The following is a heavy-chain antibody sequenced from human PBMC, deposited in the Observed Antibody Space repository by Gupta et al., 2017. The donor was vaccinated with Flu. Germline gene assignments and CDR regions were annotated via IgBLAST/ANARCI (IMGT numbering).Heavy chain of an antibody. CDR1: GFTFRNYA. Sequence: QVRLVESGGGLAQPGTSLRLSCSASGFTFRNYAMQWVRQAPGKGVEWEAMISYEGSYVMYGESEKGRLTISRDSSRSRHDLKMDNLREEDTGLYYCYVGYDAGSDYHDGLDLWGQGITVTVSS. CDR3: YVGYDAGSDYHDGLDL. D-gene: IGHD3-10*01. J-gene: IGHJ6*02. V-gene: IGHV3-30*03. CDR2: ISYEGSYV.